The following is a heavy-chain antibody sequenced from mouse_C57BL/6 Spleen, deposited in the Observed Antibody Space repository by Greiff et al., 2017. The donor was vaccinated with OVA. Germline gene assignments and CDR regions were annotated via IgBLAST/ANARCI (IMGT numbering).Heavy chain of an antibody. D-gene: IGHD2-4*01. V-gene: IGHV1-26*01. CDR1: GYTFTDYY. Sequence: VQLQQSGPELVKPGASVKISCKASGYTFTDYYMNWVKQSHGKSLEWIGDINPNNGGTSYNQKFKGKATLTVDKSSSTAYMELRSLTSEDSAVYYCARGGIYYDYDGYFDVWGTGTTVIVSS. J-gene: IGHJ1*03. CDR2: INPNNGGT. CDR3: ARGGIYYDYDGYFDV.